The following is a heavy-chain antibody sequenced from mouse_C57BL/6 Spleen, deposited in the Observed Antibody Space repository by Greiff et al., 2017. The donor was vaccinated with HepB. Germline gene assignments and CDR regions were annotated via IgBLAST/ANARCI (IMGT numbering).Heavy chain of an antibody. Sequence: QVQLQQSGPELVKPGASVKISCKASGYAFSSSWMNWVKQRPGKGLEWIGRIYPGDGDTNYNGKFKGKATLTADKSSSTAYMQLSSLTSEDSAVYFCARSRFVDYWGQGTTLTVSS. CDR1: GYAFSSSW. CDR2: IYPGDGDT. CDR3: ARSRFVDY. V-gene: IGHV1-82*01. J-gene: IGHJ2*01.